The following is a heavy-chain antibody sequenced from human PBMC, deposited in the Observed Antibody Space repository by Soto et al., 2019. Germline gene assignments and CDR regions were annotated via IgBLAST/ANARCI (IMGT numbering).Heavy chain of an antibody. V-gene: IGHV1-69*13. CDR3: AAEPVGATDYYYGMDV. CDR2: IIPIFGTA. D-gene: IGHD1-26*01. J-gene: IGHJ6*02. Sequence: ASVKVSCKASGGTFSSYAISWVRQAPGQGLEWMGGIIPIFGTANYAQKFQGRVTITADESTSTAYMELSSLRSEDTAVYYCAAEPVGATDYYYGMDVWGQVTTVTVSS. CDR1: GGTFSSYA.